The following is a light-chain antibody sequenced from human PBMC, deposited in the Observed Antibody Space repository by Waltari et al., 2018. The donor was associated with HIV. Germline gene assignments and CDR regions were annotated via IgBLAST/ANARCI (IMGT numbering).Light chain of an antibody. CDR3: TSHTLTRILL. CDR2: GVN. J-gene: IGLJ3*02. V-gene: IGLV2-14*01. Sequence: QSALTQPASMSGSPGQSITISCTGSSLDLGLYDFVSWSQHLPNTAPQLIIYGVNRRPLGITSRFSASKSGDVASLTISGLQAEDEADYYCTSHTLTRILLFGGGTRLTVL. CDR1: SLDLGLYDF.